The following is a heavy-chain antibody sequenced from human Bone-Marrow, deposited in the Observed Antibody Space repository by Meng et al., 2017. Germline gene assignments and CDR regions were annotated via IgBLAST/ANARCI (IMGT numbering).Heavy chain of an antibody. D-gene: IGHD3-10*01. CDR2: ISSSGSTI. CDR1: GFTFSSYE. CDR3: ARDEGITMVRGVIHYYYGMDV. Sequence: GGSLRLSCAASGFTFSSYEMNWVRQAPGKGLEWVSYISSSGSTIYYADSVKGRFTISRDHAKNSLYLQMNSLRAEDTAVYYCARDEGITMVRGVIHYYYGMDVWGQGTTVTVSS. J-gene: IGHJ6*02. V-gene: IGHV3-48*03.